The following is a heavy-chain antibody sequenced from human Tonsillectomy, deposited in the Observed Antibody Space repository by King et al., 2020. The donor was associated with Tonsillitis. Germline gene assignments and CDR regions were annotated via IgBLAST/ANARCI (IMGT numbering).Heavy chain of an antibody. CDR3: ATETGVSTGDAFDI. Sequence: QLVQSGGGLVQPGGSLRLSCAASGFTFSDHYIDWVRQAPGKGLEWVGRTRNKANSYTTDYAASVKGRFTISRDDSKNSLYLQMNSLKTEDTAVYYCATETGVSTGDAFDIWGQGTMVTVSS. D-gene: IGHD7-27*01. J-gene: IGHJ3*02. V-gene: IGHV3-72*01. CDR1: GFTFSDHY. CDR2: TRNKANSYTT.